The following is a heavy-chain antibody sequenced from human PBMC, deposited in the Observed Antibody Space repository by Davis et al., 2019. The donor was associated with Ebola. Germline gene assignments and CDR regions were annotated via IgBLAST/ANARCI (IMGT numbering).Heavy chain of an antibody. V-gene: IGHV1-3*01. J-gene: IGHJ4*02. CDR2: VNPGNGYT. Sequence: AASVKVSCKPSGYTFTSYTIHWVRRAPGQRLEWMGWVNPGNGYTKDSQKFQGRVTITRDTSASTAYMELSSLRSEDTAVYYCARERGYSYGLDYWGQGTLVTVSS. CDR3: ARERGYSYGLDY. CDR1: GYTFTSYT. D-gene: IGHD5-18*01.